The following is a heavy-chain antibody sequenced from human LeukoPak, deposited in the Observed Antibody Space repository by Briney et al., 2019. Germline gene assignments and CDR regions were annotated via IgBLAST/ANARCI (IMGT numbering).Heavy chain of an antibody. Sequence: SQTLSLTCTVSGGSINSGVYYWSWIRQYPGKGLEWIGSIFYSGSTYYNPSLKSRFTISVDTSKNQFSPKLSSVTAADTAVYYCAREYSDILTGYYLFDSWGQGTLVTVSS. CDR2: IFYSGST. V-gene: IGHV4-31*03. CDR3: AREYSDILTGYYLFDS. D-gene: IGHD3-9*01. CDR1: GGSINSGVYY. J-gene: IGHJ4*02.